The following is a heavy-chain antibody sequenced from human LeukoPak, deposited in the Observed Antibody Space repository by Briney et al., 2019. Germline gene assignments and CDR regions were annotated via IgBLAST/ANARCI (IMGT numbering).Heavy chain of an antibody. CDR2: INAGDGNT. J-gene: IGHJ3*02. V-gene: IGHV1-3*01. CDR3: ATEEVYDFWSGYRAFDI. CDR1: GYTFSNHT. Sequence: ASVKVSCKASGYTFSNHTMHWVRQAPGQSLEWMGWINAGDGNTKYSQKFQGRVTITRDTSASTAYMELSSLRSEDTAVYYCATEEVYDFWSGYRAFDIWGQGTMVTVSS. D-gene: IGHD3-3*01.